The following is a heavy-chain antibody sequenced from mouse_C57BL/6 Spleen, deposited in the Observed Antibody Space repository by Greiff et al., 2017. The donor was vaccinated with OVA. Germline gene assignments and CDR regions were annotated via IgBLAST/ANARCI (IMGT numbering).Heavy chain of an antibody. Sequence: VQGVESGAELARPGASVKLSCKASGYTFTSYGISWVKQRTGQGLEWIGEIYPRSGNTYYNEKFKGKATLTADKSTSTAYMELRSLTSEDSAVYFCARASKGGSYYAMDYWGQGTSVTVSS. V-gene: IGHV1-81*01. CDR1: GYTFTSYG. CDR3: ARASKGGSYYAMDY. D-gene: IGHD1-3*01. J-gene: IGHJ4*01. CDR2: IYPRSGNT.